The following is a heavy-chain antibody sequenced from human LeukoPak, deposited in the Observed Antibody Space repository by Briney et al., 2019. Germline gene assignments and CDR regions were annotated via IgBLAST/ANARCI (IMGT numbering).Heavy chain of an antibody. Sequence: PSETLSLTCTVSGGSISSYYWSWIRQPAGKGLEWIGRIYISGSTNYNPSLKSRVTMSVDTSKNQFSLKLSSVTAADTAVYYCARLDYDSSGYYRRFGLYFDYWGQGTLVTVSS. CDR3: ARLDYDSSGYYRRFGLYFDY. V-gene: IGHV4-4*07. J-gene: IGHJ4*02. CDR1: GGSISSYY. D-gene: IGHD3-22*01. CDR2: IYISGST.